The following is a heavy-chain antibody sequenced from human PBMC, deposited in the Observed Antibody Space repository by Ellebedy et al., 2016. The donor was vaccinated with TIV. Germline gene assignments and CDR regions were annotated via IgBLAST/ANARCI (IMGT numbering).Heavy chain of an antibody. D-gene: IGHD5-12*01. V-gene: IGHV3-21*01. CDR2: ISSSSSYI. CDR3: ARDRPEYSGYERDYYYGMDV. Sequence: GESLKISXAASGFTFSSYSMNWVRQAPGQGLEWVSSISSSSSYIYYADSVKGRFTISRDNAKNSLYLQMNSLRAEDTAVYYCARDRPEYSGYERDYYYGMDVWGQGTTVTVSS. J-gene: IGHJ6*02. CDR1: GFTFSSYS.